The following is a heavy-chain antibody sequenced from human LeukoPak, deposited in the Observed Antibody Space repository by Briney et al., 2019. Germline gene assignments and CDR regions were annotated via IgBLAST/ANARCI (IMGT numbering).Heavy chain of an antibody. J-gene: IGHJ4*02. CDR3: AKDGTGYYFDY. CDR2: IYSGGST. D-gene: IGHD1-7*01. CDR1: GFTVSSNY. Sequence: GGSLRLSCAASGFTVSSNYMSWVRQAPGKGLEWVSVIYSGGSTYYADSVKGRFTISRDNSKNTLYLQMNSLRAEDTAMYYCAKDGTGYYFDYWGQGTLVTVSS. V-gene: IGHV3-53*01.